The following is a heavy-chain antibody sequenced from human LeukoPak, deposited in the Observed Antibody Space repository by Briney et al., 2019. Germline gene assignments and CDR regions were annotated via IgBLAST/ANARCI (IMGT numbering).Heavy chain of an antibody. CDR3: ARGGVGPRYYYGMDV. V-gene: IGHV4-59*12. D-gene: IGHD1-26*01. Sequence: PSETLSLISIAFRRLLRGYYWSWIRQPPGKGLEWIGYIYYSGSTKYNPSLKSRVTISVDTSKNQFSLELSSVTAADTAVYSCARGGVGPRYYYGMDVWGQGTTVTVSS. CDR1: RRLLRGYY. J-gene: IGHJ6*02. CDR2: IYYSGST.